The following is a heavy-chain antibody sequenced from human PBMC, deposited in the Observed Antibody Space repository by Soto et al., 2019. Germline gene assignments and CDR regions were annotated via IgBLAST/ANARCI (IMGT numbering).Heavy chain of an antibody. Sequence: QVQLVQSGAEVKKPGASVKVSCKASGYTFTSYGISWVRQAPGQGLEWMGWISAYKGNTNYAQKLQGRVTVTTDTSTSTAYMELRRLRSDDTAVYYCARFSERPHYSDSIMVPIVDYGGKGTLFTVSS. CDR2: ISAYKGNT. D-gene: IGHD3-22*01. J-gene: IGHJ4*02. V-gene: IGHV1-18*01. CDR1: GYTFTSYG. CDR3: ARFSERPHYSDSIMVPIVDY.